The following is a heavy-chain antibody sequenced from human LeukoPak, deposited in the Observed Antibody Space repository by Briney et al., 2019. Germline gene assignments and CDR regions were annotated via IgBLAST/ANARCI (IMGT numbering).Heavy chain of an antibody. CDR1: GYTFTGYY. J-gene: IGHJ4*02. CDR3: ARERVVGALSSALDY. V-gene: IGHV1-2*06. D-gene: IGHD1-26*01. CDR2: INPNSGGT. Sequence: ASVKVSCKASGYTFTGYYMNWVRQAPGQGLEWMGRINPNSGGTNYAQKFQGRVTMTRDTSIRKAYMELSRLRSDDTAVYYCARERVVGALSSALDYWGQGTLVTVSS.